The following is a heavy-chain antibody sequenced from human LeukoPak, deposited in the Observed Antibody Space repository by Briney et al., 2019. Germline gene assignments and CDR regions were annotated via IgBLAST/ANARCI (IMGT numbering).Heavy chain of an antibody. J-gene: IGHJ5*02. V-gene: IGHV4-34*01. Sequence: SETLSLTCAVSGGSFSGYYWSWIRQPPGKGLEWIGEINHSGSTNYNPSLKSRVTISVDTSKNQFSLKLSSVTAADTAVYYCARGRHYYGSGSYYNVRSWFDPWGQGTLVTVSS. D-gene: IGHD3-10*01. CDR3: ARGRHYYGSGSYYNVRSWFDP. CDR2: INHSGST. CDR1: GGSFSGYY.